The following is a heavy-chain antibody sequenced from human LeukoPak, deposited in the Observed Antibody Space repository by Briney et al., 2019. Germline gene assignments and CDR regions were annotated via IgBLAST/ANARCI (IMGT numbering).Heavy chain of an antibody. Sequence: GASVKVSCKASGGTFTSYAISWVRQAPGQGLEWLGGIIPIFGTATYAQKFQGRVTITADESTSTAYMELSSLRSENTAVYYCARLDDILTGDSDWGQGTLDTVSS. D-gene: IGHD3-9*01. CDR3: ARLDDILTGDSD. CDR2: IIPIFGTA. J-gene: IGHJ4*02. CDR1: GGTFTSYA. V-gene: IGHV1-69*13.